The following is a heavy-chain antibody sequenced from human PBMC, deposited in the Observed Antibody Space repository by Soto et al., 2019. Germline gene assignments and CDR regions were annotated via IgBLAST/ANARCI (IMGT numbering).Heavy chain of an antibody. D-gene: IGHD7-27*01. Sequence: EVQLVESGGGLVQPGESLRLSCVASGFALSNYWINWVRQAPGKGLEWVANIKQDGSEKNYVDSVKGRFTISRDNARNSLYLKMNRLRAEDTAAYYCATETSTWGCWGQGTLVTVSS. V-gene: IGHV3-7*05. CDR1: GFALSNYW. CDR3: ATETSTWGC. J-gene: IGHJ4*02. CDR2: IKQDGSEK.